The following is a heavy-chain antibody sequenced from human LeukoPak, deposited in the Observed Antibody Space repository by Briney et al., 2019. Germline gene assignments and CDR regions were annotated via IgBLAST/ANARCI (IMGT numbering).Heavy chain of an antibody. D-gene: IGHD3-10*01. CDR2: INQDGTEK. J-gene: IGHJ4*02. Sequence: GGSLRLSCAASGFTFSSYAMSWVRQAPGKGLEWVANINQDGTEKYYVDSVKGRFTISRDNAKNSLHLQMNSLRAEDTAVYYCARGRGIDYWGQGTLVTVSS. CDR3: ARGRGIDY. V-gene: IGHV3-7*04. CDR1: GFTFSSYA.